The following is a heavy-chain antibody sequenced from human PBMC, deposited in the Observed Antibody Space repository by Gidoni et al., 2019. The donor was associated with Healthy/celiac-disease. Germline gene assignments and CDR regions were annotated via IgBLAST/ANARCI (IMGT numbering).Heavy chain of an antibody. Sequence: EVQLVESGGGLVQPGGSLRLSCAASGFTVSSNYMSWVRQAPGKGLEWVSGIYSGGSPYSADSVKGRFTISRDNSKNTLYLQMNSLRAEDTAVYYCARDWAAYGDYSGGMDVWGQGTTVTVSS. CDR3: ARDWAAYGDYSGGMDV. CDR1: GFTVSSNY. J-gene: IGHJ6*02. D-gene: IGHD4-17*01. CDR2: IYSGGSP. V-gene: IGHV3-66*01.